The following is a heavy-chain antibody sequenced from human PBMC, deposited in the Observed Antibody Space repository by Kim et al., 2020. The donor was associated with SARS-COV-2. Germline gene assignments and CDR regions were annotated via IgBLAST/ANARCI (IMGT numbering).Heavy chain of an antibody. J-gene: IGHJ4*02. D-gene: IGHD3-10*01. Sequence: DSVKGRITISRDNDKNSMYLQMNSLRAEDTAMDYCAKDKSELYDRYYVDYWGQGTLVTVSS. CDR3: AKDKSELYDRYYVDY. V-gene: IGHV3-9*01.